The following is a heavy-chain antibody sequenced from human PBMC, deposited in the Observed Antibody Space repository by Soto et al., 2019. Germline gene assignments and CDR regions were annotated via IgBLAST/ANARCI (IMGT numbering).Heavy chain of an antibody. J-gene: IGHJ4*02. V-gene: IGHV3-30*03. CDR2: ISYDGSNK. CDR1: GFTFSSYG. CDR3: ASCPMTDRPLDY. Sequence: QVQLVESGGGVVQPGRSLRLSCAASGFTFSSYGMHWVRQAPGKGLEWVAVISYDGSNKYYADSVKGRFTISRDNSKNTLYLQINSLRAEDTAVYYCASCPMTDRPLDYWGQGTLVTVSS. D-gene: IGHD3-22*01.